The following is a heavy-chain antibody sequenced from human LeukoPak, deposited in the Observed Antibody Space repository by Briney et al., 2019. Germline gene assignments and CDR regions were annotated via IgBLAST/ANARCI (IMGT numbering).Heavy chain of an antibody. V-gene: IGHV3-49*03. CDR1: GFTFGDSA. D-gene: IGHD3-22*01. Sequence: PGESLRLSCTASGFTFGDSAMSWFRQAPGKGLEWVGFIRSKSYGGTIEYAASVKGRFTISREDSKSIAYLQMNSLKTEDTAVYYCTRGPPPPYYYDTSGYYYFQHWGQGTLVTVSS. CDR3: TRGPPPPYYYDTSGYYYFQH. J-gene: IGHJ1*01. CDR2: IRSKSYGGTI.